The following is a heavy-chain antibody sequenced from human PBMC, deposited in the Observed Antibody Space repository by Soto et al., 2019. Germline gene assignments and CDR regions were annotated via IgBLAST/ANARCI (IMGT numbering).Heavy chain of an antibody. CDR3: AKEVNRARGPDY. CDR1: GFTFSNYV. V-gene: IGHV3-23*01. CDR2: ISGTGGST. J-gene: IGHJ4*02. D-gene: IGHD3-10*01. Sequence: EVQLLESGGGLVQPGGSLRLSCAASGFTFSNYVLSWVRQAPGKGLEWVSAISGTGGSTYYADSVKGRFTISRDSSKNTLYVQMNSLRVEDTAGYYCAKEVNRARGPDYWGQGTLVTVSS.